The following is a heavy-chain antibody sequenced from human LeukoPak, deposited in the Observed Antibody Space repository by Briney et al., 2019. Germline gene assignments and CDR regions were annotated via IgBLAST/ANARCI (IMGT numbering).Heavy chain of an antibody. CDR3: ATVRPPRDYFDY. J-gene: IGHJ4*02. CDR2: FDPEDGET. Sequence: ASVKVSCKVSGHTLTELSMHWVRQAPGKGLEWMGGFDPEDGETIYAQKFQGRVTMTEDTSTDTAYMELSSLRSEDTAVYYCATVRPPRDYFDYWGQGTLVTVSS. V-gene: IGHV1-24*01. CDR1: GHTLTELS.